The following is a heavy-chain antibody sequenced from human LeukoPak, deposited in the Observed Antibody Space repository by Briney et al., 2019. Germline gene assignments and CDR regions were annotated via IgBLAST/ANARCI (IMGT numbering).Heavy chain of an antibody. J-gene: IGHJ4*02. CDR3: AKDLVRGVI. V-gene: IGHV3-23*01. D-gene: IGHD3-10*01. CDR1: GFTFSSYS. Sequence: GGSLRLSCAASGFTFSSYSMNWVRQAPGKGLGWVSAISGSGGSTYYADSVKGRFTISRDNSKNTLYLQMNSLRAEDTAVYYCAKDLVRGVIWGQGTLVTVSS. CDR2: ISGSGGST.